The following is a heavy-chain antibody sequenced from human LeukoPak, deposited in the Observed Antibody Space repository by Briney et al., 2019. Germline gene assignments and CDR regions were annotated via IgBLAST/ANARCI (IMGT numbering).Heavy chain of an antibody. CDR3: AKDQGYSYGYGFDY. J-gene: IGHJ4*02. Sequence: GGSLRLSCAASGFTFSSYGMHWVRQAPGKGLEWEAFIRYDGSNKYYADSVKGRFTISRDNSKNTLYLQMNSLRAEDTAVYYCAKDQGYSYGYGFDYWGQGTLVTVSS. V-gene: IGHV3-30*02. D-gene: IGHD5-18*01. CDR2: IRYDGSNK. CDR1: GFTFSSYG.